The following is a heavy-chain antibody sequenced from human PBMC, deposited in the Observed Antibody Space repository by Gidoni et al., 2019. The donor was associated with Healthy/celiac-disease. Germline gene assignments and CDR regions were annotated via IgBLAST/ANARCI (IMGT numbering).Heavy chain of an antibody. CDR1: GGSIGSYY. D-gene: IGHD6-13*01. CDR3: ARVGGYSSSWYWFDP. V-gene: IGHV4-59*01. J-gene: IGHJ5*02. CDR2: IYYSGST. Sequence: QVQLQESGPGLVKPSETLSLTCTVSGGSIGSYYWSWIRQPPGKGLEWIGYIYYSGSTNDNPSLKSRVTISVDTSKNQFSLKLSSVTAADTAVYYCARVGGYSSSWYWFDPWGQGTLVTVSS.